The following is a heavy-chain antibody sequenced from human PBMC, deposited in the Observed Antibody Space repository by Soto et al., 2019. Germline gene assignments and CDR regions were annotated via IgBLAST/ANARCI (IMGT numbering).Heavy chain of an antibody. CDR1: GGSISSGGYY. CDR2: IYYSGST. J-gene: IGHJ4*02. D-gene: IGHD3-10*01. V-gene: IGHV4-31*03. Sequence: QVQLQESGPGLVKPSQTLSLTCTVSGGSISSGGYYWSWIRQHPGKGLEWIGYIYYSGSTYYNPSIQSRVTISVDTSKNRFSLKLSSVTAADTAVYYCATYGSGTYKPTTFDYWGQGTLVTVSS. CDR3: ATYGSGTYKPTTFDY.